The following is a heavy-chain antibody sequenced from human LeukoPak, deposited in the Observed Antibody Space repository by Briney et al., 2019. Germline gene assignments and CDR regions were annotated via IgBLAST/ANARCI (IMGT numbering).Heavy chain of an antibody. V-gene: IGHV1-2*02. Sequence: ASVKVSCKASRYTFTGYYMHWVRQAPGQGLEWMGWINPNSGGTNYAQKFQGRVTMTRDTSTSTAYMELSRLRSDDTAVYYCARAAVAGTFCDYWGQGTLVTVSS. CDR1: RYTFTGYY. CDR3: ARAAVAGTFCDY. D-gene: IGHD6-19*01. J-gene: IGHJ4*02. CDR2: INPNSGGT.